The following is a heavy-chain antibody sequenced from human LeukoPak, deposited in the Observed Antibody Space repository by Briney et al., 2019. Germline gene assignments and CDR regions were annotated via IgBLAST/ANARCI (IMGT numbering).Heavy chain of an antibody. D-gene: IGHD5-18*01. CDR3: ARHRLSKYSYGFRDVDP. CDR2: ISYSGDTI. CDR1: GFTFSDYY. V-gene: IGHV3-11*01. J-gene: IGHJ5*02. Sequence: PGGSLRLSCAASGFTFSDYYMSWTRQAPGKGLEWVSYISYSGDTIYYADSVKGRFTVSRDNVKNSLYLQMNSLRAEDTAVYYCARHRLSKYSYGFRDVDPWGQGTRVTVSS.